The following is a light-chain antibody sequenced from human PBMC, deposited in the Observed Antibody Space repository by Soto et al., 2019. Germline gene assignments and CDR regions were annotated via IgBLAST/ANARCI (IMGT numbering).Light chain of an antibody. J-gene: IGKJ4*01. V-gene: IGKV1-39*01. CDR2: TAS. CDR3: QQTYTTPHT. Sequence: DIQMTQSPSSLSASVGDRVTITCRASQSISTYLNWYHQKSGKAPKLLIYTASSLQSGVPSRFSGSGSGTAFTLTITSLQPEDVATYDGQQTYTTPHTFGGGTRVE. CDR1: QSISTY.